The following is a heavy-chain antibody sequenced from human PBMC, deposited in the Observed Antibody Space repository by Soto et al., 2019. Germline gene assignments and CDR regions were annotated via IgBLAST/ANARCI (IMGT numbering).Heavy chain of an antibody. V-gene: IGHV3-33*01. D-gene: IGHD3-9*01. CDR1: GFTFSSYG. CDR3: ARELLRYFDWLPPHGFDY. J-gene: IGHJ4*02. Sequence: GGSLRLSCAASGFTFSSYGMHWVRQAPGKGLEWVAVIWYDGSNKYYADSVKGRFTISRDNSKNTLYLQMNSLRAEDTAVYYCARELLRYFDWLPPHGFDYWGQGTLVTVSS. CDR2: IWYDGSNK.